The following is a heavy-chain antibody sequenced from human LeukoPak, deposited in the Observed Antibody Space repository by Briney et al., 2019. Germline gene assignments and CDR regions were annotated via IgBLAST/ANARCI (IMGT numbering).Heavy chain of an antibody. J-gene: IGHJ3*02. Sequence: SVKVSCKASGGTFSSYAISWVRQAPGQGLEWMGRIIPIFGTANYAQKFQGRVTITTDESTSTAYMELSNLRSEDTAVYYCARKGSGYSYGLSDAFDIWGQGTMVTVSS. CDR3: ARKGSGYSYGLSDAFDI. V-gene: IGHV1-69*05. CDR1: GGTFSSYA. CDR2: IIPIFGTA. D-gene: IGHD5-18*01.